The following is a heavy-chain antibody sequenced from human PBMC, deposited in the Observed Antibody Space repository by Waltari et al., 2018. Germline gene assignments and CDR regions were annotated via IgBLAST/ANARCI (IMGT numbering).Heavy chain of an antibody. V-gene: IGHV2-5*01. D-gene: IGHD3-10*01. CDR3: AHSRPRSGSYYNAVPGQFDY. J-gene: IGHJ4*02. CDR2: IYWNDDK. Sequence: QITLKESGPTLVKPTQTLTLTCTFSGFSLSTSGVGVGWIRQPPGKALEWLALIYWNDDKRYSPSLKSRLTITKDTSKNQVVLTMTNMDPVDTATYYCAHSRPRSGSYYNAVPGQFDYWGQGTLVTVSS. CDR1: GFSLSTSGVG.